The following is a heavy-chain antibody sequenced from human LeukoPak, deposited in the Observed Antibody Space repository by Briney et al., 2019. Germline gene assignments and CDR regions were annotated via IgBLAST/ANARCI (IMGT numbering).Heavy chain of an antibody. CDR3: ARHVNYYYYYGMDV. J-gene: IGHJ6*02. D-gene: IGHD2/OR15-2a*01. CDR1: DGSISSYF. Sequence: PSETLSLTCTVSDGSISSYFWSWIRQPPGKGLEWIGYIYYSGSTNYNPSLKSRVTISVDTSKNQFSLKLSSVTAADTAVYYCARHVNYYYYYGMDVWGQGTTVTVSS. CDR2: IYYSGST. V-gene: IGHV4-59*08.